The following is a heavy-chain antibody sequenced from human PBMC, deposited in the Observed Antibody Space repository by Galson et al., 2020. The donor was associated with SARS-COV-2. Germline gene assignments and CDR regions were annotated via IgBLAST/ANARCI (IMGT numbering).Heavy chain of an antibody. CDR1: GFTFSSYG. Sequence: GESLKISCAASGFTFSSYGMHWVRQAPGKWLEWVAFIRYDGSNKYYADSVKGRFTISRDNSKNTLYLQMNSLRAEDTAVYYCAKGAPYGDYYYYYGMDVWGQGTTVTVSS. D-gene: IGHD4-17*01. V-gene: IGHV3-30*02. CDR3: AKGAPYGDYYYYYGMDV. J-gene: IGHJ6*02. CDR2: IRYDGSNK.